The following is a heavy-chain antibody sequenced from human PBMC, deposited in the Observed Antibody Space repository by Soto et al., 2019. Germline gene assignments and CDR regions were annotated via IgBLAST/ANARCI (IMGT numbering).Heavy chain of an antibody. CDR3: ARHVSAMGGGDYVRYFDL. V-gene: IGHV4-39*01. CDR2: IYYSGST. Sequence: PSETLSLTCTVSGGSISSSSYYWGWIRQPPGKGLEWIGSIYYSGSTYYNPSLKSRVTISVDTSKNQFSLKLSSVTAADTAVYYCARHVSAMGGGDYVRYFDLWGRGTLVTVS. CDR1: GGSISSSSYY. J-gene: IGHJ2*01. D-gene: IGHD4-17*01.